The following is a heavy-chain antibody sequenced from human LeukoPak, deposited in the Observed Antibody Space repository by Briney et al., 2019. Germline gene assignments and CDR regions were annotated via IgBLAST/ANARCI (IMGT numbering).Heavy chain of an antibody. J-gene: IGHJ5*02. D-gene: IGHD6-19*01. CDR2: IYHSGST. Sequence: SETLSLTCTVSGGSIINTTWWSWIRQPPGKGLEWIGEIYHSGSTNYSPSLQSQVTISVDKSKNQFSLMLTSVTAADTAVYYCARGDSSGWAWGQGTLVTVSS. CDR1: GGSIINTTW. CDR3: ARGDSSGWA. V-gene: IGHV4-4*02.